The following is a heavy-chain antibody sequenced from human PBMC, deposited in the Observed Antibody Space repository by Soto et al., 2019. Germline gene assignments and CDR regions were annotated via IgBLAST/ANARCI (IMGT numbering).Heavy chain of an antibody. Sequence: SETLSLTCTVSGGSISSTDHYWGWVRQPPGKGLEWLGSIYFAGSTFHNPALKSRATISVDTSRNQFSLRLTTVTASDTAVYYWARLVFHCLRGSCDNYSFYGLDVWGQGNTVTVSS. J-gene: IGHJ6*02. CDR2: IYFAGST. V-gene: IGHV4-39*01. CDR1: GGSISSTDHY. D-gene: IGHD2-21*01. CDR3: ARLVFHCLRGSCDNYSFYGLDV.